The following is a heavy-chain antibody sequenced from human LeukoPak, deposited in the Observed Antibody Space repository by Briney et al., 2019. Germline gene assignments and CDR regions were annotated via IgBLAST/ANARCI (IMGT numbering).Heavy chain of an antibody. CDR1: GGTFSSYA. CDR2: IIPIFGTA. D-gene: IGHD3-10*01. CDR3: ARVLDPTMVRGGGDFDY. Sequence: SVKVSCKASGGTFSSYAISWVRQAPGQGLEWMGGIIPIFGTANYAQKFQGRVTITRDTSASTAYMELSSLRSEGTAVYYCARVLDPTMVRGGGDFDYWGQGTLVTVSS. J-gene: IGHJ4*02. V-gene: IGHV1-69*05.